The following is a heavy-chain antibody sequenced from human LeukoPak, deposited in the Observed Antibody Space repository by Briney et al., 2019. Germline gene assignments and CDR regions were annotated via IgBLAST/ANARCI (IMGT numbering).Heavy chain of an antibody. CDR2: ISVSGCRT. J-gene: IGHJ4*02. D-gene: IGHD6-13*01. CDR3: ARGMYSSSWYGDY. CDR1: GCSFSSYA. V-gene: IGHV3-23*01. Sequence: PEGSLRLSCADSGCSFSSYAMSWVRQAPEQGLEWVSAISVSGCRTYYADSVKRRFTSSRDKSKNTLYLQMNSLRAEDTSVYYCARGMYSSSWYGDYWGQGTLVTVSS.